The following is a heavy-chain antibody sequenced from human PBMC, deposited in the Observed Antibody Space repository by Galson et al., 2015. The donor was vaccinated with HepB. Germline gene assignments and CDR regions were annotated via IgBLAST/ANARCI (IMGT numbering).Heavy chain of an antibody. V-gene: IGHV1-69*10. CDR1: GVTFNSYA. D-gene: IGHD2-15*01. J-gene: IGHJ4*02. Sequence: SVKVSCKASGVTFNSYAVSWVRQAPGQGLEWMGAITPVFGIGNYAEKFKGRVTITADKSTKTSYMELINLRFEDSAIYYCAYGGECSGGSCSEGNWGQGTLVTVSS. CDR2: ITPVFGIG. CDR3: AYGGECSGGSCSEGN.